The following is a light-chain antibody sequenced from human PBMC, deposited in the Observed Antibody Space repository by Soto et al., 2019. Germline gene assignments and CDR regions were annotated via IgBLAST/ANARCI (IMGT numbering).Light chain of an antibody. CDR2: SAS. V-gene: IGKV3D-15*01. CDR1: QSVYTT. Sequence: EIVMTQSPAPLSVSPGVRATLSCRASQSVYTTLSWYQQRPGQAPRLLIYSASTRATGIPARFSGSGSGTDVTLTISSRQSDEFAVYYCQQYNKWPLTFGGGTTVEIK. CDR3: QQYNKWPLT. J-gene: IGKJ4*01.